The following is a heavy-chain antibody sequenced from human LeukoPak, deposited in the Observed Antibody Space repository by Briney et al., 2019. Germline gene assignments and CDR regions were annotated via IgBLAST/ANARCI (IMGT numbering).Heavy chain of an antibody. CDR2: ISWNSGSI. CDR3: AKDIVGGSGSYCQFDY. Sequence: GGSLRLSCAATGFTFDVYAMHRVRQAPGKGLEWVSGISWNSGSIGYADSVKGRFTISRDNAKNSLYLQMNSLRAEDTALYYCAKDIVGGSGSYCQFDYWGQGTLVTVSS. J-gene: IGHJ4*02. D-gene: IGHD3-10*01. V-gene: IGHV3-9*01. CDR1: GFTFDVYA.